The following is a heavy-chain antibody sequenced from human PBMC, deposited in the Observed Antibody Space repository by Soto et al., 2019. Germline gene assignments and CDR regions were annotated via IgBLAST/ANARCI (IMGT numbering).Heavy chain of an antibody. Sequence: QITLKESGPTLVKPTQTLTLTCTFSGFSLSTSGVGVGWIRQPPGKALEWLALIYWDDDKRYSPSLKSRLTIXXDXSXXQVVLTMTNMDPVDTATYYCAHSQVATSYYYGMDVWGQGTTVTVSS. V-gene: IGHV2-5*02. J-gene: IGHJ6*02. D-gene: IGHD5-12*01. CDR3: AHSQVATSYYYGMDV. CDR2: IYWDDDK. CDR1: GFSLSTSGVG.